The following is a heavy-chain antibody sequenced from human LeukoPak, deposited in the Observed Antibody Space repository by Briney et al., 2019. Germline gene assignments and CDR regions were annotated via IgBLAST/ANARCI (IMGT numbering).Heavy chain of an antibody. CDR1: GGSISSGNW. J-gene: IGHJ4*02. CDR3: ARIGNYYFDY. Sequence: SETLSLTCAVSGGSISSGNWWSWVRQPPGKGLEWIGEIYHSGSTNYNPSLRSRVTISVDKPKNQFSLKLTSVTAADTAVYYCARIGNYYFDYWGQGTLVTVSS. CDR2: IYHSGST. D-gene: IGHD1-1*01. V-gene: IGHV4-4*02.